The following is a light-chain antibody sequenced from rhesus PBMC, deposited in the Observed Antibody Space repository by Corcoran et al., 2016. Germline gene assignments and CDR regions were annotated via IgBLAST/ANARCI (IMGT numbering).Light chain of an antibody. V-gene: IGKV3-24*04. CDR1: PSVGSY. CDR2: GAS. J-gene: IGKJ1*01. Sequence: ETVVTQSPATLSLSPGERATLSCRASPSVGSYLAWYQQKPGQAPRLLIYGASSGDTGIPDRVSGRGSGKDFTLTISSLEPEDVGVYDCQQSSNLWTFGQGTKVEIK. CDR3: QQSSNLWT.